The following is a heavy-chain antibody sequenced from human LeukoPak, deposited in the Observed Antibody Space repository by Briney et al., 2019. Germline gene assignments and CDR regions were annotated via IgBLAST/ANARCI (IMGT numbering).Heavy chain of an antibody. J-gene: IGHJ5*02. D-gene: IGHD2-2*01. CDR2: IYYSGST. CDR1: GGSISSYY. V-gene: IGHV4-59*01. CDR3: ARGAPPDIVVVPAATLWFDP. Sequence: PSETLSLTCTVSGGSISSYYWSWIRQPPGKGLECIGYIYYSGSTNYNPSLKSRVTISVDTSKNQFSLKLSSVTAADTAVYYCARGAPPDIVVVPAATLWFDPWGQGTLVTVSS.